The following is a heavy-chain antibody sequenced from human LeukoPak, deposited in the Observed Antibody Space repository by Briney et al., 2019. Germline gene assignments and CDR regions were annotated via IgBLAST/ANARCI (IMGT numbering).Heavy chain of an antibody. CDR2: ISAYNGNT. Sequence: GASVRVSCKASGYTFTSYGISWVRQAPGQGLEWMGWISAYNGNTNYAQKLQGRVTMTTDTSTSTAYMELRSLRSDDTAVYYCARVTPRRYYYYGMDVWGQGTTVTVSS. D-gene: IGHD2-21*01. V-gene: IGHV1-18*01. CDR3: ARVTPRRYYYYGMDV. J-gene: IGHJ6*02. CDR1: GYTFTSYG.